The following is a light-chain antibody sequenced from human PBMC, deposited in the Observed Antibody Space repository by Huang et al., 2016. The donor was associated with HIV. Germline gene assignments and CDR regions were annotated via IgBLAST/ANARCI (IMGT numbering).Light chain of an antibody. CDR3: QQLNSYPLT. CDR1: QSINHY. CDR2: GAS. V-gene: IGKV1-9*01. J-gene: IGKJ4*01. Sequence: IQLTQSPSSLSASVGDRITITCRASQSINHYLTWYQQKPGKAPKFLIYGASTLDTGVPSRFSGSGSGTDFTLTISSLQPEDFATYYSQQLNSYPLTFGGGTKVEIK.